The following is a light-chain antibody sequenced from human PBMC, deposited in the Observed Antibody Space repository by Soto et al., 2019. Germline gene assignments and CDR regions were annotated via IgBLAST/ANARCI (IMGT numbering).Light chain of an antibody. CDR3: CSYTTSNTRQIV. V-gene: IGLV2-14*01. CDR1: SSDVGGYNY. Sequence: QCDLTPAASGSGAALQGIPISYTRNSSDVGGYNYVSWYQQQPGKAPKFMIYDVTNRPSGVSNRFSGSKSGNTASLTISGLQAEDEADYYCCSYTTSNTRQIVFGTGTKVTVL. J-gene: IGLJ1*01. CDR2: DVT.